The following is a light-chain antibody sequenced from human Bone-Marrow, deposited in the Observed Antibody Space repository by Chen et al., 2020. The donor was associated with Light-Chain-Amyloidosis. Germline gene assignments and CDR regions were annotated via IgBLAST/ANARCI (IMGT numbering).Light chain of an antibody. Sequence: NSMLTQPHSVSESPGNTVIISCTRSSGSIATNYVQWYQQRPGSSPTTVIYEDDQRPSGVPDRFSGSIDRSSNAASLTISGLKTEDEADYYGQSYQGGSQGVFGGGTKLTVL. V-gene: IGLV6-57*01. J-gene: IGLJ3*02. CDR2: EDD. CDR1: SGSIATNY. CDR3: QSYQGGSQGV.